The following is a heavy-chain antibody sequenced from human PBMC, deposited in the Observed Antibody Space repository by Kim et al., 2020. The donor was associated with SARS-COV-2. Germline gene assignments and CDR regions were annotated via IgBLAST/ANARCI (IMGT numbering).Heavy chain of an antibody. CDR2: IKSKTDGGTT. V-gene: IGHV3-15*01. D-gene: IGHD3-3*01. Sequence: GGSLRLSCAASGFTFSNAWMSWVRQAPGKGLEWVGRIKSKTDGGTTDYAAPVKGRFTISRDDSKNTLYLQMNSLKTEDTAVYYCTTDASSITIFGVVIERYYYYGMDVWGQGTTVTVSS. CDR3: TTDASSITIFGVVIERYYYYGMDV. CDR1: GFTFSNAW. J-gene: IGHJ6*02.